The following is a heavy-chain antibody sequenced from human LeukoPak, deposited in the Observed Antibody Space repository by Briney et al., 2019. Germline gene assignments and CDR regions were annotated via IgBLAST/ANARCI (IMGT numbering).Heavy chain of an antibody. D-gene: IGHD5-24*01. Sequence: SETLSLTCTVSSASISSRSSFWAWMRQPPGKGLEWIGSFLYGGSSYYNPSLNSRVTISVDTSKNQFSLKLNSVTAADTAVYYCARDRRDGYNSDFDYWGQGTLVTVSS. J-gene: IGHJ4*02. CDR1: SASISSRSSF. CDR2: FLYGGSS. V-gene: IGHV4-39*07. CDR3: ARDRRDGYNSDFDY.